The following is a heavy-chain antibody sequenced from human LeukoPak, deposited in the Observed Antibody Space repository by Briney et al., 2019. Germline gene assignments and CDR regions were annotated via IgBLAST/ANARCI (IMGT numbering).Heavy chain of an antibody. Sequence: ASMKVSCKASGGTFSSYAISWVPQAPGQGLEWMGWISAYNGNTNYAQKLQGRVTMTTDTSTSTAYMELRSLRSDDMAVYYCARDPEWELRGNFDYWGQGTLVTVSS. CDR3: ARDPEWELRGNFDY. J-gene: IGHJ4*02. CDR2: ISAYNGNT. CDR1: GGTFSSYA. V-gene: IGHV1-18*03. D-gene: IGHD1-26*01.